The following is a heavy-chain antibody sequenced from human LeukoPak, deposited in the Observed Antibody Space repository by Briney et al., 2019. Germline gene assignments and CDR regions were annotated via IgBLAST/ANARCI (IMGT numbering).Heavy chain of an antibody. J-gene: IGHJ4*02. V-gene: IGHV3-15*01. D-gene: IGHD3-10*01. CDR1: GFTFSNAW. CDR2: IKSKTDGGTT. CDR3: TLPWGSGSYYDY. Sequence: GGSLRLSCAASGFTFSNAWLNWVRQAPGKGLEWVGHIKSKTDGGTTDYAAPVKGRFTISRDDSKNTLLLQMNSLKTEDTAVYYCTLPWGSGSYYDYWGQGTLVTVSS.